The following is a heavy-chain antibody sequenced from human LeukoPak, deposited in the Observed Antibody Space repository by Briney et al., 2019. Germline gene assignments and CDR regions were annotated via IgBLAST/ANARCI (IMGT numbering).Heavy chain of an antibody. V-gene: IGHV4-59*01. Sequence: PSETLSLTCTVSGGSISSYYWSWIRQPPGKGLEWIGYIYYSGSTNYNPSLKSRVTISVDTSKNQFSLKLSSVTAADTAVYYCARALVTDYYDSSGYPFDYWGQGTLVTVSS. CDR1: GGSISSYY. CDR2: IYYSGST. CDR3: ARALVTDYYDSSGYPFDY. J-gene: IGHJ4*02. D-gene: IGHD3-22*01.